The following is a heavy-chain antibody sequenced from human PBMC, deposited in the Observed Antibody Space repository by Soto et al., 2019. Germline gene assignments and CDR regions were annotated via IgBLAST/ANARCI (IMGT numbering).Heavy chain of an antibody. D-gene: IGHD2-8*01. Sequence: SVKVSCKASGGTFSSYAISWVRQAPGQGLEWMGGIIPIFGTANHAQKFQGRVTITADESTSTAYMELSSLRSEDTAVYYCARDQGYCTNGVCRTFDYWGQGTLVTVSS. V-gene: IGHV1-69*13. CDR1: GGTFSSYA. J-gene: IGHJ4*02. CDR3: ARDQGYCTNGVCRTFDY. CDR2: IIPIFGTA.